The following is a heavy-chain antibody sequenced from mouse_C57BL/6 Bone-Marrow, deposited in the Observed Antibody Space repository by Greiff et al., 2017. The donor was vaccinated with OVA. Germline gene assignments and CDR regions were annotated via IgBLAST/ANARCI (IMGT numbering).Heavy chain of an antibody. Sequence: EVLLVESGGGLVQPGGSLKLSCAASGFTFSDYYMYWVRQTPEKRLEWVAYISNGGGSTYYPDTVKGRFTISRDNAKNTLYLQMSRLKSEDTAMYYCARNYYVSSYYYAMDYWGQGTSVTVSS. CDR3: ARNYYVSSYYYAMDY. V-gene: IGHV5-12*01. J-gene: IGHJ4*01. D-gene: IGHD1-1*01. CDR1: GFTFSDYY. CDR2: ISNGGGST.